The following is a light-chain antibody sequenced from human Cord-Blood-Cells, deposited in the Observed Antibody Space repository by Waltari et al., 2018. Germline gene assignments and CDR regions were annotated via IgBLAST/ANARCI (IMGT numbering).Light chain of an antibody. CDR3: QTWGTGIHWV. CDR2: LNSDGSH. Sequence: QLVLTQSPSASASLGASVKLTCTLSSGHSSYAIAWHQQQPEKGPRYLMKLNSDGSHSKGDGIPDRFSGSSSGAERYLTISSLQSEDEADYYCQTWGTGIHWVFGGG. CDR1: SGHSSYA. V-gene: IGLV4-69*01. J-gene: IGLJ3*02.